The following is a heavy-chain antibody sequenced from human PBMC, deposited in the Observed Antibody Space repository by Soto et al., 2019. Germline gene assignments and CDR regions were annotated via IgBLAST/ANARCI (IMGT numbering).Heavy chain of an antibody. V-gene: IGHV3-23*01. CDR3: AKVPEYYDFWSGSFFDY. D-gene: IGHD3-3*01. CDR1: GFTFSSFG. Sequence: GGSLRLSCAASGFTFSSFGMSWVRQAPGKGLEWVSAISASGGSTFYSDSVKGRFTISRDNSKNTLFLQMSSLRAEDTAVYYCAKVPEYYDFWSGSFFDYWGQGTLVTVSS. J-gene: IGHJ4*02. CDR2: ISASGGST.